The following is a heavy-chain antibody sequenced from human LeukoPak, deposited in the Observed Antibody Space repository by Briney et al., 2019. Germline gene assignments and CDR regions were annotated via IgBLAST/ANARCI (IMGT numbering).Heavy chain of an antibody. CDR3: ARVVRGVTFFDY. CDR2: INHSGST. J-gene: IGHJ4*02. V-gene: IGHV4-34*01. CDR1: GGSFSGYY. D-gene: IGHD3-10*01. Sequence: PSETLSLTCAVHGGSFSGYYWSWIRQPPGKGLEWIGEINHSGSTNYNPSLKSRVTISVDTSKNQFSLKLSSVIAADTAVYYCARVVRGVTFFDYWGQGTLVTVSS.